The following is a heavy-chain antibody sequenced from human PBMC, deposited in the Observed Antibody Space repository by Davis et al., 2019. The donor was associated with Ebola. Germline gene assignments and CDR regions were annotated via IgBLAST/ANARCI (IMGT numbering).Heavy chain of an antibody. CDR1: GYTFTSYY. CDR3: ARGLAVAGTLGGYYYYYGMDV. CDR2: INPSGGST. V-gene: IGHV1-46*01. J-gene: IGHJ6*02. Sequence: ASVKVSCKASGYTFTSYYMHWVRQAPGQGLEWMGIINPSGGSTSYAQKFQGRVTMTRDTSTSTVYMELSSPRSEDTAVYYCARGLAVAGTLGGYYYYYGMDVWGQGTTVTVSS. D-gene: IGHD6-19*01.